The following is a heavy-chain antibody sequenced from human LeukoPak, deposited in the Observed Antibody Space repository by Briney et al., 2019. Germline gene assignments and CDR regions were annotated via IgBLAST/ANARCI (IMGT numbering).Heavy chain of an antibody. CDR1: GFTFSGSA. J-gene: IGHJ4*02. D-gene: IGHD3-22*01. CDR3: TAMIVVSSY. CDR2: IRSKANSYAT. Sequence: GGSLRLSCAASGFTFSGSAMHWVRQASGKGLEWVGRIRSKANSYATAYAASVKGRFTISRDDSKNTAYLQMNSLKTEDTAVYYCTAMIVVSSYWGQGTLVTVSS. V-gene: IGHV3-73*01.